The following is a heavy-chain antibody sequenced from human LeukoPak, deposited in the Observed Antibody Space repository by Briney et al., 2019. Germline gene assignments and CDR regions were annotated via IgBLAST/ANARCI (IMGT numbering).Heavy chain of an antibody. CDR2: IYYSGST. D-gene: IGHD5-24*01. Sequence: SETLSLTCAVCGGSFSGYYWSWIRQPPGKGLEWIGYIYYSGSTNYNPSLKSRVTISVDTSKNQFSLKLSSVTAADTAVYYCAKSGYNRFDYLGQGTLVTVSS. CDR3: AKSGYNRFDY. CDR1: GGSFSGYY. J-gene: IGHJ4*02. V-gene: IGHV4-59*01.